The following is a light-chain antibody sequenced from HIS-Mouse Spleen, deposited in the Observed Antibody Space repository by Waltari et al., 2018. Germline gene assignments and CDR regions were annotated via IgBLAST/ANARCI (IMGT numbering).Light chain of an antibody. V-gene: IGLV1-51*01. J-gene: IGLJ2*01. Sequence: QSVLTQPPSVSAAPGQKVTISCSGSSSNIGNNYVSWYQQLPGTAPKLLIYDTNKRPSGSPDRFSGSKSGTSATLRITGLQTGDEADYYCGTWDSSLSAVVFGGGTKLTVL. CDR1: SSNIGNNY. CDR2: DTN. CDR3: GTWDSSLSAVV.